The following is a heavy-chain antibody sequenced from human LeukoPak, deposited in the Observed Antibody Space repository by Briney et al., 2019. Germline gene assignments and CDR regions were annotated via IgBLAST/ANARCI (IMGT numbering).Heavy chain of an antibody. CDR2: ISSSSSYI. CDR1: GFTFSSYS. D-gene: IGHD1-26*01. J-gene: IGHJ4*02. V-gene: IGHV3-21*01. CDR3: ARDLSVGSYYDDYFDY. Sequence: GGSLRLSCAASGFTFSSYSMNWVRQAPGKGLEWVSSISSSSSYIYYADSGKGRFTTSRDNAKNSLYLQMNSLRAEDTAVYYCARDLSVGSYYDDYFDYWGQGTLVTVSS.